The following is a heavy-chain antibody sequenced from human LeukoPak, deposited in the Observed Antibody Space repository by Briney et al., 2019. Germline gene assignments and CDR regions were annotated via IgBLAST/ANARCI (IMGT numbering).Heavy chain of an antibody. J-gene: IGHJ4*02. CDR3: ARDRTRRKVEMATIGY. Sequence: GASVKVSCKASGYTFTGYYMHWVRQAPGRGLEWMGWINPNSGGTNYAQKFQGRVTMTRDTSISTAYMELSRLRSDDTAVYYCARDRTRRKVEMATIGYWGQGTLVTVSS. V-gene: IGHV1-2*02. CDR1: GYTFTGYY. CDR2: INPNSGGT. D-gene: IGHD5-24*01.